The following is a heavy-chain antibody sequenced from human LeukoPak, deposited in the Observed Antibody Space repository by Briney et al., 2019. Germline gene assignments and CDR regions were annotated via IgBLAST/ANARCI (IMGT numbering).Heavy chain of an antibody. D-gene: IGHD2-21*01. CDR2: ISGSGGST. V-gene: IGHV3-23*01. CDR3: AKVHGILWWSPPDY. CDR1: GLSVSSNF. J-gene: IGHJ4*02. Sequence: GGSLRLSCAATGLSVSSNFMSWVRQAPGKGLEWVSAISGSGGSTYYADSVKGRFTISRDNSKNTLYLQMNSLRAEDTAVYYCAKVHGILWWSPPDYWGQGTLVTVSS.